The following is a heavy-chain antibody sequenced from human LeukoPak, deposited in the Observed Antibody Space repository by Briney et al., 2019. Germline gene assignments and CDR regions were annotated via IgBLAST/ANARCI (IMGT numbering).Heavy chain of an antibody. CDR1: GFTFSSYW. Sequence: GGSLRLSCAASGFTFSSYWMHWVRQAPGKGLVWVSRINSDGSSTSYADSVKGRFTISRDNAKNTLYLQMNSLRAEDTAVYYCARESPSTVTFDYWGQGTLVTVSS. CDR2: INSDGSST. CDR3: ARESPSTVTFDY. J-gene: IGHJ4*02. D-gene: IGHD4-17*01. V-gene: IGHV3-74*01.